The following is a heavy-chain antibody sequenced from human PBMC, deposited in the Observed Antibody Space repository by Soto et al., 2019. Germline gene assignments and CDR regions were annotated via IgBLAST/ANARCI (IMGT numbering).Heavy chain of an antibody. V-gene: IGHV3-30-3*01. J-gene: IGHJ4*02. Sequence: QVQLVESGGGVVQPGRSLRLSCAASGFTFSSYAMHWVRQAPGKGLEWVAVISYDGSNKYYADSVKGRFTISRDNSKNTLYPPLENLRTEYLAAYYCARRKIAMADQWPADYWGQGTLVTVSS. CDR2: ISYDGSNK. D-gene: IGHD6-19*01. CDR1: GFTFSSYA. CDR3: ARRKIAMADQWPADY.